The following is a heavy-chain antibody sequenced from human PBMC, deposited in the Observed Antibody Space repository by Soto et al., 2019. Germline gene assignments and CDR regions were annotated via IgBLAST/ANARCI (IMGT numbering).Heavy chain of an antibody. Sequence: EVQLLESGGGLVQPGGSLRLSCAASGFTFSSYAMSWVRQAPGKGLEWVSAISGSGGSTYYADSVKGRFTISRDNSKNTLYLQMNSLRAEDTAVYYCAKDGRVVPAASLWRYGMDVWGQGTTVTVSS. CDR2: ISGSGGST. D-gene: IGHD2-2*01. CDR3: AKDGRVVPAASLWRYGMDV. V-gene: IGHV3-23*01. CDR1: GFTFSSYA. J-gene: IGHJ6*02.